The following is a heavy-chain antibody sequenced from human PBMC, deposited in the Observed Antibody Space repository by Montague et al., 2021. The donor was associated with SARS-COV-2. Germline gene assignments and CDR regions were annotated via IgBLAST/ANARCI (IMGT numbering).Heavy chain of an antibody. D-gene: IGHD6-13*01. Sequence: SLRLSCAASGFTFSSYAMSWVRQAPGKGLEWVSTTSISDGNTYYADSVKGRFTISGDKSKNTLYLQMNSLRAEDTAVYYCAKDRQLVGDDAFDIWGQGTMVTVSS. J-gene: IGHJ3*02. V-gene: IGHV3-23*01. CDR3: AKDRQLVGDDAFDI. CDR1: GFTFSSYA. CDR2: TSISDGNT.